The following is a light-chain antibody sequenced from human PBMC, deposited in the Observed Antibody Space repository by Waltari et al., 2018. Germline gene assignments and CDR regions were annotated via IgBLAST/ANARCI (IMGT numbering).Light chain of an antibody. Sequence: SSELTQDPAVSVAMGQTVRITCQGDSLRSYYASWYQQRPGQAPILVMYDKNNQPSGVPDRFSGSSSHNTASLTITGAQAEDEASYYCHSRDASGVGGSFGGGTKLTVL. J-gene: IGLJ2*01. CDR3: HSRDASGVGGS. CDR1: SLRSYY. V-gene: IGLV3-19*01. CDR2: DKN.